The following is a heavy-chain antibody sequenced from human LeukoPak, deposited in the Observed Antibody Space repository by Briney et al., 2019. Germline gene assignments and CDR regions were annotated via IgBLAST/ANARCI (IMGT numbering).Heavy chain of an antibody. D-gene: IGHD1-26*01. CDR3: ARSIGSYYPFGY. CDR2: ISSSGSTR. J-gene: IGHJ4*02. CDR1: GFTFSSYE. Sequence: PGGSLTLSCAASGFTFSSYEMNWVRQAPGKGLEWVSYISSSGSTRYYADSVKDRFTVSRDNAKKSLDLQINSLRAEDTAVYYCARSIGSYYPFGYWGQGTLVTVSS. V-gene: IGHV3-48*03.